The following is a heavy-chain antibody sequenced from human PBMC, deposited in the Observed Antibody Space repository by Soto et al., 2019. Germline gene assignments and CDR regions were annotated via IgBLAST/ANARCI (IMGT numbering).Heavy chain of an antibody. D-gene: IGHD6-19*01. V-gene: IGHV3-53*01. CDR2: IYSGGST. Sequence: PGGSLRLSYAASGFTFRSDYMSWVRQAPGKGLEWVSVIYSGGSTYYADSVKGRFTISRDNSKNTLYLQMNSLRAEDTAVYYCARSGWYYYYGMDVWGQGTTVTVSS. J-gene: IGHJ6*02. CDR1: GFTFRSDY. CDR3: ARSGWYYYYGMDV.